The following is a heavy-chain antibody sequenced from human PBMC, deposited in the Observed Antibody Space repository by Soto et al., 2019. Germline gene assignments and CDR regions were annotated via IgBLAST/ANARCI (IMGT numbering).Heavy chain of an antibody. V-gene: IGHV3-48*02. J-gene: IGHJ5*02. CDR3: AREYYYDSSGPNWFDP. CDR1: GFTFSSYS. D-gene: IGHD3-22*01. Sequence: GESLKISCAASGFTFSSYSMNWVRQAPGKGLEWVSYISSSSSTIYYADSVKGRFTISRDNAKNSLYLQMNSLRDEDTAVYYCAREYYYDSSGPNWFDPWGQGTLVTVSS. CDR2: ISSSSSTI.